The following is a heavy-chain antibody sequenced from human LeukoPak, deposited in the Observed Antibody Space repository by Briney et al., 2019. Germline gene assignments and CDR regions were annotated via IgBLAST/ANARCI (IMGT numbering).Heavy chain of an antibody. CDR3: ARRIARAGDY. Sequence: ASETLSLTCNVSGDSISNSNYYWGWIRQPPGKGPEWIGSIYYSGNTYYNPSLQSRVTLSVDTSKNQFSLKLSSVTAADTAVYYCARRIARAGDYWGQGTLVTVSS. J-gene: IGHJ4*02. V-gene: IGHV4-39*01. D-gene: IGHD6-13*01. CDR1: GDSISNSNYY. CDR2: IYYSGNT.